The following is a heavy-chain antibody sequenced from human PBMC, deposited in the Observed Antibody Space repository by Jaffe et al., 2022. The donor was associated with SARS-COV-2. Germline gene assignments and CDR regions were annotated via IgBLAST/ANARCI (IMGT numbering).Heavy chain of an antibody. CDR1: GFTVSSNY. V-gene: IGHV3-53*01. D-gene: IGHD3-9*01. Sequence: EVQLVESGGGLIQPGGSLRLSCAASGFTVSSNYMSWVRQAPGKGLEWVSVIYSGGSTYYADSVKGRFTISRDNSKNTLYLQMNSLRAEDTAVYYCAREPHYDILTGTYCDYWGQGTLVTVSS. CDR2: IYSGGST. CDR3: AREPHYDILTGTYCDY. J-gene: IGHJ4*02.